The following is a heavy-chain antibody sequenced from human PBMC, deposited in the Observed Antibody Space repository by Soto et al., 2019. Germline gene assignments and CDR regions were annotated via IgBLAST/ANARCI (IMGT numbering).Heavy chain of an antibody. CDR3: AKDVGQWVETFDY. D-gene: IGHD6-19*01. J-gene: IGHJ4*01. CDR2: IIPIFGTA. V-gene: IGHV1-69*06. CDR1: GGTFSSYA. Sequence: ASVKVSCKASGGTFSSYAISWVRQAPGQGLEWMGGIIPIFGTANYAQKFQGRVTITADKSTSTAYMELNGLRVEDTAVYYCAKDVGQWVETFDYWGHGTLVTVSS.